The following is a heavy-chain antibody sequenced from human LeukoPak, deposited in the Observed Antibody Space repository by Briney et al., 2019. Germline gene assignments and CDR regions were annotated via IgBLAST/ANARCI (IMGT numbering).Heavy chain of an antibody. CDR1: GFTFSDYY. CDR2: ISSSGSTI. J-gene: IGHJ4*02. Sequence: NAGGSLRLSCAASGFTFSDYYMSWIRQAPGKGLEWVSYISSSGSTIYYADSVKGRFTISRDNAKNSLYLQMNSLRAEDTAVYYCAREEFYDFWSGYSYYFDYWGQGTLVTVSS. CDR3: AREEFYDFWSGYSYYFDY. D-gene: IGHD3-3*01. V-gene: IGHV3-11*01.